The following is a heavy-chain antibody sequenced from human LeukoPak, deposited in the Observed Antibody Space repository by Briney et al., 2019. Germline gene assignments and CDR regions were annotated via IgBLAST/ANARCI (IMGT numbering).Heavy chain of an antibody. CDR1: GFTVSSKY. CDR3: ARDHWGFGELLGPGDAFDI. J-gene: IGHJ3*02. V-gene: IGHV3-53*01. D-gene: IGHD3-10*01. Sequence: GGPLRLSCAASGFTVSSKYMSWVRQAPRKGLEWVSVIYSGGSTYYADSVKGRFTISRDNSKNTLYLQMNSLRAEDTAVYYCARDHWGFGELLGPGDAFDIWGQGTMVTVSS. CDR2: IYSGGST.